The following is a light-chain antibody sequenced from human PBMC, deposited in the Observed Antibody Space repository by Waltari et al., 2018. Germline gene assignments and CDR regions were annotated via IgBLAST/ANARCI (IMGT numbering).Light chain of an antibody. CDR2: DVS. CDR1: SSDVGTYNP. Sequence: QSALTQPASVSGSPGQSITISCTGTSSDVGTYNPVSWYQDHPGQGPKVIIYDVSGRPSGVSDRFSGSKSGNTASLTISGLQAEDEADYYCSSQASDYAVVFGGGTKVTVL. J-gene: IGLJ2*01. CDR3: SSQASDYAVV. V-gene: IGLV2-14*02.